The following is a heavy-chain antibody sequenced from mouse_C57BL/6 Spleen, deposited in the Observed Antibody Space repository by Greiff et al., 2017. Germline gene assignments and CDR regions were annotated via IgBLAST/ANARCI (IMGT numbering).Heavy chain of an antibody. CDR2: IDPETGGT. CDR1: GYTFTDYE. J-gene: IGHJ1*03. CDR3: TREGYFDV. Sequence: VQLQQSGAELVRPGASVTLSCKASGYTFTDYEMHWVKQTPVHGLEWIGAIDPETGGTAYNQKFKGKAIVTADKSSSTAYMELRSLTSEDSAVYYCTREGYFDVWGTGTTVTVSS. V-gene: IGHV1-15*01.